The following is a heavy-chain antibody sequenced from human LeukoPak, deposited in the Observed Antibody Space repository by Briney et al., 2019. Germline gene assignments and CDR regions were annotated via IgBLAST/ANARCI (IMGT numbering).Heavy chain of an antibody. D-gene: IGHD1-1*01. Sequence: GGSLRLSCTASRFTFSDYGMHWVRQAPGKGLEWVAFISYDGSNKYYVDSVKGRFTISRDNSKNTLYLQMNSLRAEDTAVYYCAKVPGLSRTGYFDYWGQGTLVTVSS. CDR1: RFTFSDYG. V-gene: IGHV3-30*18. CDR2: ISYDGSNK. CDR3: AKVPGLSRTGYFDY. J-gene: IGHJ4*02.